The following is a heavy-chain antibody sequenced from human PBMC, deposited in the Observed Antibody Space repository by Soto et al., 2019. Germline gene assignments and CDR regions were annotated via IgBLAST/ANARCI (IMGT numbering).Heavy chain of an antibody. D-gene: IGHD3-10*01. J-gene: IGHJ5*02. CDR3: ARDVRSFDP. CDR1: GGSISSYY. V-gene: IGHV4-59*01. Sequence: TSETLSLTCTVSGGSISSYYWSWIRQPPGKGLEWIGYIYYSGSTNYNPSLKSRVTISVDTSKNQFSLKLSSVTAADTAVYYCARDVRSFDPWGQGTLVTVSS. CDR2: IYYSGST.